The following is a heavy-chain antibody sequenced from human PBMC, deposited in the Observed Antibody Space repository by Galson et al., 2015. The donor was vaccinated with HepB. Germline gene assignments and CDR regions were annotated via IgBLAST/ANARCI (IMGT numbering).Heavy chain of an antibody. J-gene: IGHJ4*02. CDR3: ARGLRVQGNTYFFDF. CDR1: GYTFTDFE. V-gene: IGHV1-8*01. D-gene: IGHD1-1*01. CDR2: MNPSNSNT. Sequence: SVKVSCKASGYTFTDFEMNWVRQAPGQGLEWMGWMNPSNSNTDYAQKFQGRVTMTRDTSINTAYMTLSSLTSDDTAIYYCARGLRVQGNTYFFDFWGQGALVTVSS.